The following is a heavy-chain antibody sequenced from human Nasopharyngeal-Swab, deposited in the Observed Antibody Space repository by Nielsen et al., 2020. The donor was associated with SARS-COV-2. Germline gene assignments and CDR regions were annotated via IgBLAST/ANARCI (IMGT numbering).Heavy chain of an antibody. D-gene: IGHD5-12*01. J-gene: IGHJ4*02. CDR2: IPPTASHI. V-gene: IGHV3-48*01. CDR3: ARDRGWGYTGYGSLDY. Sequence: SCKASGFTFTDYVMTWVRQAPGKGLEWISYIPPTASHIYYADSVRGRFTISRDNAKKSLYLQMESLRPEDTAVYYCARDRGWGYTGYGSLDYWGQGVLVTVSS. CDR1: GFTFTDYV.